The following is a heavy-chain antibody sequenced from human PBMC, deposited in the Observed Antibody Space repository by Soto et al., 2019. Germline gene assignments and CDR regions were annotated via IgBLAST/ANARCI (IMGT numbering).Heavy chain of an antibody. V-gene: IGHV4-39*01. CDR3: ARRPMAGLGRAAYFDF. J-gene: IGHJ4*02. CDR2: IFYSGGS. D-gene: IGHD3-10*01. Sequence: QLQLQESGPGLVKPSETLSLTCTVSGGSISSSSYYWDWIRQPPGKGLEWIGNIFYSGGSYYNPSLKSRVTISVDTSKNQFSLRLTSVTAADTAVYYCARRPMAGLGRAAYFDFWGQGTLVTVSS. CDR1: GGSISSSSYY.